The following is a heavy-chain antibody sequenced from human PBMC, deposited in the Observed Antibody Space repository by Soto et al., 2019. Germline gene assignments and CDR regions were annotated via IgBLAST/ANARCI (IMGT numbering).Heavy chain of an antibody. CDR3: AREPHYYDSSGYLGIDYYGMDV. J-gene: IGHJ6*02. Sequence: QVQLVQSGAEVKKPGASVKVSCKASGYTFTGYYMHWVRQAPGQGLEWMGWINPNSGGTNYAQKFQGRVTMTRDTSISTAYMELSRLRSDDTAVYYCAREPHYYDSSGYLGIDYYGMDVWGQGTTVTVSS. V-gene: IGHV1-2*02. CDR2: INPNSGGT. CDR1: GYTFTGYY. D-gene: IGHD3-22*01.